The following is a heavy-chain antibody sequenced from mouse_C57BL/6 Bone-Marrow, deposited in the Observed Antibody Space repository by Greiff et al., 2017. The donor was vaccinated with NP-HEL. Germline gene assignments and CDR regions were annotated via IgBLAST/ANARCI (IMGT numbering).Heavy chain of an antibody. CDR3: ARKTITNFDY. V-gene: IGHV3-6*01. CDR2: ISYDGSN. J-gene: IGHJ2*01. CDR1: GYSITSGYY. Sequence: VQLQQSGPGLVKPSQSLSLTCSVTGYSITSGYYWNWIRQFPGNKLEWMGYISYDGSNNYNPSLKNRISITRDTSKNQFFLKLNSVTTEDTATYYCARKTITNFDYWGQGTTLTVSS. D-gene: IGHD1-1*01.